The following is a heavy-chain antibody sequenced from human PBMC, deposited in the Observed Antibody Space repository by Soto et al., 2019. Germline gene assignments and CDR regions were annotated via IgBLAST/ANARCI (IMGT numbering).Heavy chain of an antibody. D-gene: IGHD3-22*01. CDR2: IYYSGST. V-gene: IGHV4-31*03. CDR1: GGSISSGGYY. CDR3: ARNTYYYDSSGYYYFDY. Sequence: PSENVSLTCTVSGGSISSGGYYWSSIRQHPGKGLEWIGYIYYSGSTYYNPSLKSRVTISVDTSKNQFSLKLSSVTAADTAVYYCARNTYYYDSSGYYYFDYWGQGTLVTVSS. J-gene: IGHJ4*02.